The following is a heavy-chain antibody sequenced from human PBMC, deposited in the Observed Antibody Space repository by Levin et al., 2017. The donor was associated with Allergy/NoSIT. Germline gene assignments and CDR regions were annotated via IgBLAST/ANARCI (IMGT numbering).Heavy chain of an antibody. CDR1: GYTFTSYG. CDR2: ISAYNGNT. Sequence: EASVKVSCKASGYTFTSYGISWVRQAPGQGLEWMGWISAYNGNTNYAQKLQGRVTMTTDTSTSTAYMELRSLRSDDTAVYYCARDRQQLDPGAAFDYWGQGTLVTVSS. CDR3: ARDRQQLDPGAAFDY. J-gene: IGHJ4*02. D-gene: IGHD6-13*01. V-gene: IGHV1-18*01.